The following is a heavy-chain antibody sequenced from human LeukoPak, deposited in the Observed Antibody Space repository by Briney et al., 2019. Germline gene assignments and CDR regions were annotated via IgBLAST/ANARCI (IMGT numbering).Heavy chain of an antibody. J-gene: IGHJ4*02. D-gene: IGHD2-21*01. V-gene: IGHV3-23*01. CDR2: ISGSGGST. Sequence: TGGSLRLSCAASGFTFSSYAMSWVRQAPGKGLEWVSAISGSGGSTYYADSVKGRFTISRDNSQNTLYLQMNSLRAEDTAVYYCAKFLPTHIVVANYYFDYWGQGTLVTVSS. CDR3: AKFLPTHIVVANYYFDY. CDR1: GFTFSSYA.